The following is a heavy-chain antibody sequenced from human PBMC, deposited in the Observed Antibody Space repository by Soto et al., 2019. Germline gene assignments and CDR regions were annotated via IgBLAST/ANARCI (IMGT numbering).Heavy chain of an antibody. CDR3: ARNHRYNSGWYES. Sequence: QVQLQESGPGLVKPSETLSLTCTVSGGSISSYYWTRIRQPPGKGLEWIGYVYYSGGTNYNPSLQSRVTISVDTSKSQFSLNLSSVTAADTAVYYCARNHRYNSGWYESWGQGILVTVSS. V-gene: IGHV4-59*01. J-gene: IGHJ5*01. CDR1: GGSISSYY. CDR2: VYYSGGT. D-gene: IGHD6-19*01.